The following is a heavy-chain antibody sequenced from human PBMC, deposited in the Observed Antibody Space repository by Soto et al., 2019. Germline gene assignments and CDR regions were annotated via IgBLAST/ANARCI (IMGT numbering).Heavy chain of an antibody. V-gene: IGHV1-69*13. Sequence: SLQVSCKASGGTFSSYAISWVRQAPGQGLEWMGGIIPIFGTANYAQKFQGRVTITADESTSTAYMELSSLRSEDTAVYDCARDGNRYCSLGSCSHSWAFDIWG. CDR2: IIPIFGTA. CDR1: GGTFSSYA. D-gene: IGHD2-15*01. CDR3: ARDGNRYCSLGSCSHSWAFDI. J-gene: IGHJ3*02.